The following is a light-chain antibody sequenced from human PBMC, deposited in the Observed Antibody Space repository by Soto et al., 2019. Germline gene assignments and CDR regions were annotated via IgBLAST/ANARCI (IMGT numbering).Light chain of an antibody. Sequence: QSALTQPASVSGSPGLSITISCTGTSNDVGGYDYVSWYQQHPGRAPRLMIYEVNKRPSGVPDRFSGSKSGDTASLTVSGLQAEDEADYYCYSYAGSHNVFGTGTKLTVL. CDR2: EVN. V-gene: IGLV2-8*01. CDR1: SNDVGGYDY. J-gene: IGLJ1*01. CDR3: YSYAGSHNV.